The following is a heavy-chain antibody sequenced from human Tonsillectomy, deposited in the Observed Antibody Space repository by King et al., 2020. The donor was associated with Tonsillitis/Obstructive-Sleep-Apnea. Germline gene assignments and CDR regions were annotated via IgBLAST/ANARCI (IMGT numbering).Heavy chain of an antibody. CDR1: GYTFKSYG. CDR3: ARDDILTGTLSL. J-gene: IGHJ1*01. D-gene: IGHD3-9*01. Sequence: QLVQSGAEVKKPGASVKVSCKASGYTFKSYGISWVRQAPGQGLEWMGWISGFNGNTNYAQGFQGRVTMTTDTSTTAYMELRSLRSDDTAVYYCARDDILTGTLSLWGQGTLVTVSS. V-gene: IGHV1-18*01. CDR2: ISGFNGNT.